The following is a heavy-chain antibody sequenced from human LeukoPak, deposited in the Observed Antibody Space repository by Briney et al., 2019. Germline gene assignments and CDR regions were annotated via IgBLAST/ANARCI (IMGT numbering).Heavy chain of an antibody. Sequence: PGGTLRLSCAASGFTFTHYGMNWVRQAPGKGLEWVSGLTSSGASTYYADSVKGRFTISRDNSKNTVCLQINSLTAEDTAVYYCGRDSRWAQPDYWGQGTLVTVSS. CDR2: LTSSGAST. V-gene: IGHV3-23*01. CDR3: GRDSRWAQPDY. CDR1: GFTFTHYG. D-gene: IGHD5-24*01. J-gene: IGHJ4*02.